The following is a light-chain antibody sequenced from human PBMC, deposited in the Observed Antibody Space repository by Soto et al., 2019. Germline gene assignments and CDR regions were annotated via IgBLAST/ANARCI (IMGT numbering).Light chain of an antibody. Sequence: QSALTQPASVSGSPGQSITFSCTGTSSDLGGYNYVSWYQQHPGKAPKLVIYDVSNRPSGVSNRFSGSKSGNTASLTISGLQADDEADYYCNSYATTSTLVFGGGTKVTVL. V-gene: IGLV2-14*01. J-gene: IGLJ2*01. CDR3: NSYATTSTLV. CDR2: DVS. CDR1: SSDLGGYNY.